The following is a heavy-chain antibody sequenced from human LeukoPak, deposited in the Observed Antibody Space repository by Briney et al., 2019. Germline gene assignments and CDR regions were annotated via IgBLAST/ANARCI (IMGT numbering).Heavy chain of an antibody. CDR3: GRVYYGDYF. CDR2: IKEDGSAK. D-gene: IGHD4-17*01. V-gene: IGHV3-7*01. Sequence: PGGSLRLSCAASGFTFSSQWMSWVRQAPGKGLEWAANIKEDGSAKYYVDSVKGRFTISRDNAKNSLYLQMNSLRVEDTAVYYCGRVYYGDYFWGQGTLVTVSS. J-gene: IGHJ4*02. CDR1: GFTFSSQW.